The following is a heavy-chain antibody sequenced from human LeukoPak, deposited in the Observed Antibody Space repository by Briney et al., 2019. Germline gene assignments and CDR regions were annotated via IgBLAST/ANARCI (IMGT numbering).Heavy chain of an antibody. CDR1: GFTFSSYG. CDR2: IRYDGSNK. V-gene: IGHV3-30*02. J-gene: IGHJ4*02. D-gene: IGHD6-13*01. CDR3: AREDSSSWHGRANFDS. Sequence: GGSLRLSCAASGFTFSSYGMHWVRQAPGKGLEWVAFIRYDGSNKYYADSVKGRFTISRDNSKNTLYLQMNSLRGEDTAVYSCAREDSSSWHGRANFDSWGQGTLVTVSS.